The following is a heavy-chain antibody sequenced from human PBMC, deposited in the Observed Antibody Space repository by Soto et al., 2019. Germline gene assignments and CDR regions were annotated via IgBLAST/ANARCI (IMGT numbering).Heavy chain of an antibody. Sequence: NPGGSLRLSCAASGFTFSSYSMNWVRQAPGKGLEWVSSISSSSSYIYYADSVKGRFTISRDNAKNSLYLQMNSLRAEDTAVYYCARAPLEGVYSRTNYFDYWGQGTLVTVSS. V-gene: IGHV3-21*01. J-gene: IGHJ4*02. CDR3: ARAPLEGVYSRTNYFDY. CDR1: GFTFSSYS. D-gene: IGHD6-13*01. CDR2: ISSSSSYI.